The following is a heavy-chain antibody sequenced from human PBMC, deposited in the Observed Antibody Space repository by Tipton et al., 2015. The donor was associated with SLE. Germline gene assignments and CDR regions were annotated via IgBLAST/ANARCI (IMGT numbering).Heavy chain of an antibody. D-gene: IGHD1-26*01. J-gene: IGHJ2*01. V-gene: IGHV4-39*07. CDR1: GGSISSSIYY. CDR3: AKADGVVGGQVPYWYFDL. Sequence: TLSLTCTVSGGSISSSIYYWGWIRQPPGKGLEWIGSIYSSGTTNYNPSLKSRVTISIDTSKNQISLKLTSVTTADTAMYYCAKADGVVGGQVPYWYFDLWGRGTLVTVSS. CDR2: IYSSGTT.